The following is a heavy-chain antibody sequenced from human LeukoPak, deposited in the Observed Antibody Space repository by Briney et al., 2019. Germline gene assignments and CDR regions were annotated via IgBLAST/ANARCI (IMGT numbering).Heavy chain of an antibody. Sequence: ASVKVSCKASGGTFSSYAISWVRQAPGQGLEWMGWINPNSGGTNYAQKFQGRVTMTRDTSISTAYMELSRLRSDDTAVYYCARARLVSTCMDVWGQGTTVTVSS. J-gene: IGHJ6*02. CDR3: ARARLVSTCMDV. D-gene: IGHD3-9*01. CDR1: GGTFSSYA. V-gene: IGHV1-2*02. CDR2: INPNSGGT.